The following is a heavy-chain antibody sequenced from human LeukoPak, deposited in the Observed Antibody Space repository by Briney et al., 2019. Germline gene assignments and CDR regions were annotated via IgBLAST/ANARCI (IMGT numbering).Heavy chain of an antibody. J-gene: IGHJ6*02. Sequence: GGSLRLSCAASGFTFSSYNMNWVRQAPGKGLEWVSSIIGRSSYIHYADSVKGRFTISRDNAKNSLFLQMNSLRAEDTAVYYCARDVCSASSCYDYYSYFGLDVWGQGTTVT. D-gene: IGHD2-2*01. V-gene: IGHV3-21*01. CDR2: IIGRSSYI. CDR1: GFTFSSYN. CDR3: ARDVCSASSCYDYYSYFGLDV.